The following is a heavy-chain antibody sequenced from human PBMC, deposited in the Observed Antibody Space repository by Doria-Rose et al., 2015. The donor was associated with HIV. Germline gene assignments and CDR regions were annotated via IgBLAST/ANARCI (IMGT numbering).Heavy chain of an antibody. J-gene: IGHJ4*02. D-gene: IGHD6-13*01. V-gene: IGHV2-26*01. CDR1: GVSLSSPGMG. CDR3: ARIKSSRWYHKYYFDF. Sequence: QVQLVQSGPVLVKPTETLTLTCTVSGVSLSSPGMGVSWIRQPPGKALEWLANIFSDDDRSYKTSLKSRLTISRGTSKRQVVRTMTDMDPVDTATYYCARIKSSRWYHKYYFDFWGQGTLVVVSA. CDR2: IFSDDDR.